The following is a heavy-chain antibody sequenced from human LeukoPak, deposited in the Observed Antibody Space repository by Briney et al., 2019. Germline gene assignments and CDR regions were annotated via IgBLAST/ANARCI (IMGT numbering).Heavy chain of an antibody. J-gene: IGHJ6*03. CDR2: ISGSGGKT. Sequence: GGSLRLSCAASGFTFSSYAMDWVRQAPGKGLEWVSTISGSGGKTSYADSVKGRFTISRDNAKNSLYLQMNSLTAEDTAVYYCAKDATAVVGTVYMDVWGKGTTVTISS. CDR3: AKDATAVVGTVYMDV. V-gene: IGHV3-23*01. D-gene: IGHD6-13*01. CDR1: GFTFSSYA.